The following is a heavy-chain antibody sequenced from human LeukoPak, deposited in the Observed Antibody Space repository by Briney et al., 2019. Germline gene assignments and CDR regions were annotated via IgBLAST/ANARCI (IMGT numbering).Heavy chain of an antibody. J-gene: IGHJ3*02. CDR1: GYTFTGYY. V-gene: IGHV1-2*02. Sequence: WASVKVSCKASGYTFTGYYMHWVRQAPGQGLEWMGWINPNSGGTNYAQKFQGRVTMTRDTSISTAYMELSRLRSDDTAVYYCARGCSSTSCYTPDAFDIWGQGTMVTVSS. CDR3: ARGCSSTSCYTPDAFDI. D-gene: IGHD2-2*02. CDR2: INPNSGGT.